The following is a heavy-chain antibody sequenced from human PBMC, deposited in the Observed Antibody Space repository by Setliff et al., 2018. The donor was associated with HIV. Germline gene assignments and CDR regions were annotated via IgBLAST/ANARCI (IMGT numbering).Heavy chain of an antibody. CDR2: IYHSGST. J-gene: IGHJ2*01. V-gene: IGHV4-38-2*01. D-gene: IGHD2-21*02. Sequence: SETLSLTCAVSAYSINSGYYWGWIRQPPGKGLEWIGSIYHSGSTYYNPSLKSRVTISVDTSKNQFSLKLSSVTAADTAVYYCARHDGTYCGGDCYLLGYFDLWGRGTLVTVSS. CDR3: ARHDGTYCGGDCYLLGYFDL. CDR1: AYSINSGYY.